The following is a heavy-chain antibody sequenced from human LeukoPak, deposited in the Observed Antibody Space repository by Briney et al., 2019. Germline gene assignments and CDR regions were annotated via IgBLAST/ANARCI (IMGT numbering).Heavy chain of an antibody. V-gene: IGHV3-64*01. D-gene: IGHD6-13*01. CDR1: GFTFSSYA. Sequence: PGGSLRLSCAASGFTFSSYAMHWVRQAPGKGLEYVSAISSNGGSTYYANSMKGRFTISRDNSKNTLYLQMGSLRAEDMAVYYCARGGTAAAGRTFDYWGQGTLVTVSS. J-gene: IGHJ4*02. CDR3: ARGGTAAAGRTFDY. CDR2: ISSNGGST.